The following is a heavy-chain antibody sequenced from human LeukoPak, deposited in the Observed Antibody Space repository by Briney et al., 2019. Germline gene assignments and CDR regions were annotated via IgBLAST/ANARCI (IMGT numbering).Heavy chain of an antibody. V-gene: IGHV4-61*05. Sequence: PSETLSLTCTVSGGSISSSSYYWGWIRQPPGKGLEWIGYIYYSGSTNYNPSLKSRVTISVDTSKNQFSLKLSSVTAADTAVYYCARRPITGTTPGAFDIWGQGTMVTVSS. CDR1: GGSISSSSYY. J-gene: IGHJ3*02. D-gene: IGHD1-7*01. CDR2: IYYSGST. CDR3: ARRPITGTTPGAFDI.